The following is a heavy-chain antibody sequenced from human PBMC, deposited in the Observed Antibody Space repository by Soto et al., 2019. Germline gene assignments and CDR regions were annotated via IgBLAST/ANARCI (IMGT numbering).Heavy chain of an antibody. D-gene: IGHD2-2*01. CDR2: SNHSGST. J-gene: IGHJ6*03. V-gene: IGHV4-34*01. CDR3: SRGRGSTTSWPYFCYYYMVV. Sequence: QVQLQQWGAGLLKPSETLSLTCAVYGGSFSGYYWSWIRQPPGKGLEWIGESNHSGSTNYNPSLISLLSISVDTSKYQLSQGRSSVTAAATAVYYCSRGRGSTTSWPYFCYYYMVVWGKGTTVTVSS. CDR1: GGSFSGYY.